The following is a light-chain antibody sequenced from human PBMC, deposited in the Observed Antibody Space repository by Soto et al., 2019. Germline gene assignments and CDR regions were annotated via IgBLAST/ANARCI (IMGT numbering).Light chain of an antibody. CDR2: NDY. J-gene: IGLJ2*01. CDR1: TSNVGSNL. CDR3: AVWDDSLSGVV. V-gene: IGLV1-47*02. Sequence: QSELAQPPSASGTPGQRVTISCSGSTSNVGSNLASWYQQLPGSAPKLLIYNDYERPSGVPDRFSGSKSGTSASLGISGLRSEDEADYFCAVWDDSLSGVVFGGGTQLTVL.